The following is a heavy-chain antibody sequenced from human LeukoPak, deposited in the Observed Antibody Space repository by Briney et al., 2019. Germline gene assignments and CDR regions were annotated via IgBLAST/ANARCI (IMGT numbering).Heavy chain of an antibody. Sequence: GGSLRLSCAASGFTFRDSAMSWVRQAPGKGLEWVSLISFSGGNTYYTDSVKGRFTISRDNSKGTMYLQMNSLRAEDTAIYYCARDIELSTWGLGTMVTVSP. J-gene: IGHJ3*01. CDR3: ARDIELST. V-gene: IGHV3-23*01. D-gene: IGHD3-16*02. CDR1: GFTFRDSA. CDR2: ISFSGGNT.